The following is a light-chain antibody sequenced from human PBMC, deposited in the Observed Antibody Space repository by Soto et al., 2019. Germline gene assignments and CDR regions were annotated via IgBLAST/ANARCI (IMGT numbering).Light chain of an antibody. J-gene: IGKJ1*01. CDR2: DTS. V-gene: IGKV3-20*01. CDR3: QQYGYLGT. Sequence: EIVFTQSPGTLSLSPGERATLSCRTSQTLSSSFLAWYQQTPGKARRLLIYDTSTRAIDIPDRLSVSGSGTDFTLPIRRLEPEDFAVYYCQQYGYLGTFGQGTKVDIK. CDR1: QTLSSSF.